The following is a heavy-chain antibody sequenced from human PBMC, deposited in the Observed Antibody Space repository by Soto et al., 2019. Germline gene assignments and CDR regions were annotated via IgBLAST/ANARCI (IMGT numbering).Heavy chain of an antibody. J-gene: IGHJ4*02. CDR2: VSHDGRNT. CDR3: AKGGRQWLVTSAFNY. D-gene: IGHD6-19*01. Sequence: VQLVESGGGVVQPGRSLRLSCAASGFTFSDYAMHWVRQAPGKGLEWVAVVSHDGRNTHYADSVKGRFTISRDSSKNQVSVEMTSLRAEDTAVYYCAKGGRQWLVTSAFNYWGQGALVTVSS. CDR1: GFTFSDYA. V-gene: IGHV3-30*18.